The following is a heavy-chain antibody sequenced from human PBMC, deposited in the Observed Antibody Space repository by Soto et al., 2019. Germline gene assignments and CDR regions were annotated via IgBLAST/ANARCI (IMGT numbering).Heavy chain of an antibody. CDR2: IWYDGSNK. CDR3: AKDHSSGGYSMDV. D-gene: IGHD6-19*01. Sequence: GALRVSSAAPGFTFSRYGMHWVRQAPGKGLEWVAIIWYDGSNKYYADSVKGRFTISRDNSKSTLYLQMNSLRAEDTAVYYCAKDHSSGGYSMDVWGQGTTVTVSS. CDR1: GFTFSRYG. V-gene: IGHV3-33*06. J-gene: IGHJ6*02.